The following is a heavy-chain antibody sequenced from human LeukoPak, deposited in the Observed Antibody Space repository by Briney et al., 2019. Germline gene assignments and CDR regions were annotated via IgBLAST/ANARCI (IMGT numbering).Heavy chain of an antibody. CDR1: GGSISSSSYY. Sequence: PSETLSLTCTVSGGSISSSSYYWGWIRQPPGKGLEWIGSIYYSGSTYYNPSLKSRVTISVDTSKNQFSLKLSSVTAADTAVYYCARDRWTGYGGSYYLVDYWGQGTLVTVSS. V-gene: IGHV4-39*07. J-gene: IGHJ4*02. D-gene: IGHD1-26*01. CDR3: ARDRWTGYGGSYYLVDY. CDR2: IYYSGST.